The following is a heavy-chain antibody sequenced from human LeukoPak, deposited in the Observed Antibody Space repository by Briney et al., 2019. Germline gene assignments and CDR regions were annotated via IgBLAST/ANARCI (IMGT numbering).Heavy chain of an antibody. CDR1: GYTFTGYY. CDR2: INPYSGDT. D-gene: IGHD6-13*01. CDR3: ARDQGSLTRSWYTGY. J-gene: IGHJ4*02. Sequence: ASVKVSCKASGYTFTGYYMHGVRQAPGQGLEGMGRINPYSGDTNFAQKFQGRVTMTRDTSITTAYMDLSSLTPDDTAVYFCARDQGSLTRSWYTGYWGQGTQVTVSS. V-gene: IGHV1-2*06.